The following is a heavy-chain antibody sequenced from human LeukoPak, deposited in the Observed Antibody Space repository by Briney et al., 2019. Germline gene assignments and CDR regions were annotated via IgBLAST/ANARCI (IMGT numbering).Heavy chain of an antibody. CDR2: IYYSGST. CDR3: ARHYCDTSGYYPWYFDY. CDR1: GGSFSSTTYY. D-gene: IGHD3-22*01. V-gene: IGHV4-39*01. Sequence: SETLSLTCTVSGGSFSSTTYYWGWIRQPPGKGLEWIGSIYYSGSTYYNQSLKSRVTISVDTSKNQFSLRLTSVTAADTAGYYCARHYCDTSGYYPWYFDYWAQGTLVTVSS. J-gene: IGHJ4*02.